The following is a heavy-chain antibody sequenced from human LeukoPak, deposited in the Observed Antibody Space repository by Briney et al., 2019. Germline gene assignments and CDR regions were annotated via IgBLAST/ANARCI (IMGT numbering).Heavy chain of an antibody. CDR2: IKDDDSDT. Sequence: GGSLRLSCAASGFTFSSYWMHWVRQVPGKGLVWVSRIKDDDSDTDYADSVKGGFTISRDNAKNTLFLQMNSLRVEDTAVYYCTTIRPDYWGQGTLVTVSS. J-gene: IGHJ4*02. V-gene: IGHV3-74*01. D-gene: IGHD3-3*01. CDR3: TTIRPDY. CDR1: GFTFSSYW.